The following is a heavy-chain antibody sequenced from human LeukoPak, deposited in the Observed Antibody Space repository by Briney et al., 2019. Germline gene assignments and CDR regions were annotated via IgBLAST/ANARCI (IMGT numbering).Heavy chain of an antibody. CDR2: IYSGGST. Sequence: GGSLRLSCAASGFTVSSNYMSWVRQAPRKGLEWVSVIYSGGSTYYADSVKGRFTISRDNSKNTLYLQMNSLRAEDTAVYYCASGGQCSYGYCWDAFDIWGQGTMVTVSS. V-gene: IGHV3-66*01. J-gene: IGHJ3*02. CDR3: ASGGQCSYGYCWDAFDI. CDR1: GFTVSSNY. D-gene: IGHD5-18*01.